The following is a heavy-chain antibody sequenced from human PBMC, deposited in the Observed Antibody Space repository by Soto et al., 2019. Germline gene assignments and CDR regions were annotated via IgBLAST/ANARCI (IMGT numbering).Heavy chain of an antibody. J-gene: IGHJ6*02. CDR2: INHSGST. CDR1: GGSFSGYY. V-gene: IGHV4-34*01. D-gene: IGHD6-19*01. CDR3: AIVAGSPYYYGMDV. Sequence: PSDTLSLTCAVYGGSFSGYYWSWIRQPPGKGLEWIGEINHSGSTNYNPSLKSRVTISVDTSKNQFSLKLGSVTAADTAVYYCAIVAGSPYYYGMDVWGQGTTVT.